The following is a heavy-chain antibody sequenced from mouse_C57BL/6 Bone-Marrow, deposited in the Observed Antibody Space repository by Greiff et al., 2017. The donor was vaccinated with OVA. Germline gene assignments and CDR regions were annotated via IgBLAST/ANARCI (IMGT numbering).Heavy chain of an antibody. Sequence: EVQGVESGGGLVQPKGSLKLSCAASGFSFNTYAMNWVRQAPGKGLEWVARIRSKSNNYATYYADSVKDRFTISRDDSESMLYLQMNNLKTEDTAMYYCVRHGDGGAYWGQGTLVTVSA. V-gene: IGHV10-1*01. CDR2: IRSKSNNYAT. CDR3: VRHGDGGAY. J-gene: IGHJ3*01. D-gene: IGHD2-13*01. CDR1: GFSFNTYA.